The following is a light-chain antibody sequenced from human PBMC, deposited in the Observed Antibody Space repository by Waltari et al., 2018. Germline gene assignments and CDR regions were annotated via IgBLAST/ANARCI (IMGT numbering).Light chain of an antibody. CDR3: HSRDATGVGGS. CDR1: SLRTYY. CDR2: GKN. J-gene: IGLJ2*01. V-gene: IGLV3-19*01. Sequence: SSELTQDPTMSVALGQTVRITCQGDSLRTYYGSWCRQKPGQAPILVIYGKNNRPAGVPDRFSGSSSDNSASLTITGAQAEDEASYYCHSRDATGVGGSFGGGTKLTVL.